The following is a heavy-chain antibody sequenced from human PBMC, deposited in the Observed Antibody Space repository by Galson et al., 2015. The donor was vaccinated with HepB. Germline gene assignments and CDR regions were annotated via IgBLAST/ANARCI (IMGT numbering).Heavy chain of an antibody. Sequence: SGAEVKKPGESLKVSCKASGYTFTGYYMHWVRQAPGQGLEWMGWINPNSGGTNYAQKFQGRVTMTRDTSISTAYMELSRLRSDDTAVYYCARDSPRIVGATYGMDVWGQGTTVTVSS. V-gene: IGHV1-2*02. D-gene: IGHD1-26*01. CDR1: GYTFTGYY. CDR2: INPNSGGT. CDR3: ARDSPRIVGATYGMDV. J-gene: IGHJ6*02.